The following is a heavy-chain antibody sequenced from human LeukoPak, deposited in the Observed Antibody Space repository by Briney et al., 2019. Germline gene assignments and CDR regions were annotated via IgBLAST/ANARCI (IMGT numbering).Heavy chain of an antibody. CDR1: GFTFSNYG. CDR2: ITGSGGST. Sequence: GGTLRLSCAASGFTFSNYGLSWVRQAPGKGLEWVSGITGSGGSTYYADSVKGRFTISRDNSKNTLYLQMNSLRAEDTAVYYCAKDCSSTSCYDYWGQGTLVTVSS. J-gene: IGHJ4*02. CDR3: AKDCSSTSCYDY. V-gene: IGHV3-23*01. D-gene: IGHD2-2*01.